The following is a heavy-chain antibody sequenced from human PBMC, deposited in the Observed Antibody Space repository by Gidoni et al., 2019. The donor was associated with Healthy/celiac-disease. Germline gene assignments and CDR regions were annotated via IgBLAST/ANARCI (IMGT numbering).Heavy chain of an antibody. V-gene: IGHV4-34*01. J-gene: IGHJ4*02. CDR3: ARGSPSITMVRGVIRY. Sequence: GSFSGYYWSWIRQPPGKGLEWIGEINHSGSTNYNPSLKSRVTISVDTSKNQFSLKLSSVTAADTAVYYCARGSPSITMVRGVIRYWGQGTLVTVSS. D-gene: IGHD3-10*01. CDR1: GSFSGYY. CDR2: INHSGST.